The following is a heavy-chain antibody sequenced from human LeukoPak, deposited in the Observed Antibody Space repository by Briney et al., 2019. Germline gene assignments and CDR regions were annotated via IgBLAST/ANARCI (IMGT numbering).Heavy chain of an antibody. CDR3: ARGSKYYFQSSGSPREYSYVLDV. D-gene: IGHD3-22*01. J-gene: IGHJ6*02. CDR1: GGSISTYY. Sequence: SETLSLTCTVSGGSISTYYWSRIRQPPGKGLEWIGYNYYSGTTKSNPSLKGRVTISVDTSRNQLSLKLNSVTAADTAIYYCARGSKYYFQSSGSPREYSYVLDVWGQGTTVTVSS. V-gene: IGHV4-59*01. CDR2: NYYSGTT.